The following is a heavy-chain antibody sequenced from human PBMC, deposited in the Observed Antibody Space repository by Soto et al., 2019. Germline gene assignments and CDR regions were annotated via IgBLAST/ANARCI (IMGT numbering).Heavy chain of an antibody. V-gene: IGHV3-23*01. CDR1: GFSFSSYA. CDR3: AKGSSSGRPYYFDY. J-gene: IGHJ4*02. Sequence: GGSLRLSCAASGFSFSSYAMSWIRQAPGKGLEWVSAINGNGGDSYHADSVKGRFTISRDNTKNTFYLQMNSLRAEDTAVYYCAKGSSSGRPYYFDYWGQGTPVTVSS. CDR2: INGNGGDS.